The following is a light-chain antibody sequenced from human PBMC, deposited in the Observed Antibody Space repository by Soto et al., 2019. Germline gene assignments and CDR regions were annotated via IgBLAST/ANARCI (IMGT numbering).Light chain of an antibody. CDR3: QQYGSSPLT. V-gene: IGKV3-20*01. CDR2: GAS. J-gene: IGKJ4*01. Sequence: ENVFTQSPGTLSLSPGERAALSCRASQSVSSGYLAWYQQKRGQAPRPLIFGASSRATDIPDRFSGSGSGTDFTLTISRLEPEDFAVYYCQQYGSSPLTFGGGTKVDIK. CDR1: QSVSSGY.